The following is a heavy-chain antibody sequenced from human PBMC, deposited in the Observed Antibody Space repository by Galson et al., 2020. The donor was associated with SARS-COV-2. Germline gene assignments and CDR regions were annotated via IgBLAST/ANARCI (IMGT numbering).Heavy chain of an antibody. J-gene: IGHJ6*03. D-gene: IGHD6-13*01. Sequence: GESLKISCKGSGYSFTSYWIGWVRQMPGKGLEWMGIIYPGDSDTRYSPSFQGQVTISADKSISTAYLQWSSLKASDTAMYYCARHLKAAAGTQKGIWRYYYYYMDVWGKGTTVTVSS. CDR3: ARHLKAAAGTQKGIWRYYYYYMDV. V-gene: IGHV5-51*01. CDR2: IYPGDSDT. CDR1: GYSFTSYW.